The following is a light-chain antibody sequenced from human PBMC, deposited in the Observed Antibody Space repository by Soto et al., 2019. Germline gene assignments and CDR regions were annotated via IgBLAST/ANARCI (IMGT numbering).Light chain of an antibody. CDR2: EVS. V-gene: IGLV2-14*01. J-gene: IGLJ1*01. CDR1: SSDVGAYNR. CDR3: LSSTTSSSYV. Sequence: QSALTQPASVSGSPGQSITISCTGTSSDVGAYNRVSWYQQHSGKAPKLMIYEVSNRPSGVSNRFSGSKSGTTASLTISGLQAEYEPDYYCLSSTTSSSYVFGTGTKVTVL.